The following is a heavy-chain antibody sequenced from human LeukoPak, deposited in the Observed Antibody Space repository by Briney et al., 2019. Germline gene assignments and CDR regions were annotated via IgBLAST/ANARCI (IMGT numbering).Heavy chain of an antibody. Sequence: GGSLRLSCAASGFTFSSYSMNWVRQAPGKGLEWVSYISSSSSSIYYADSVKGRFTISRDNANNPLYLQMNGLRAEETAVSYCARSPYYSNYVLDNWFAPWGQGTLVTDSS. J-gene: IGHJ5*02. CDR1: GFTFSSYS. CDR2: ISSSSSSI. V-gene: IGHV3-48*04. CDR3: ARSPYYSNYVLDNWFAP. D-gene: IGHD4-11*01.